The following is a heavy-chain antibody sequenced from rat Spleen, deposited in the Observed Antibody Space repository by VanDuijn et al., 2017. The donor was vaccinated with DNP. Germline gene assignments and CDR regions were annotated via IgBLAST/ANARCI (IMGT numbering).Heavy chain of an antibody. CDR2: ISYSGST. D-gene: IGHD1-7*01. V-gene: IGHV3-1*01. Sequence: EVPLQESGSGLVKPSQSLSLTCSVTGYSITSNFWGWIRKFPGNKMEYIGHISYSGSTNYNPSLKSRISITRDTSKNHFFLQLNTVTTEDTATYYCARGTRYFDYWGQGVMVTVSS. J-gene: IGHJ2*01. CDR1: GYSITSNF. CDR3: ARGTRYFDY.